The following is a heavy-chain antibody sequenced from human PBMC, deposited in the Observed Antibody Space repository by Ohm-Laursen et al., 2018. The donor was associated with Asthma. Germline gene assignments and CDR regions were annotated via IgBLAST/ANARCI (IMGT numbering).Heavy chain of an antibody. J-gene: IGHJ4*02. V-gene: IGHV3-64*04. CDR3: ARDVMEWYLPAFDF. CDR1: GFPFRAYD. CDR2: ITNNEGRT. D-gene: IGHD3-3*01. Sequence: SLRLSCSAPGFPFRAYDMNWVRQAPGKGLEYVSGITNNEGRTYYGDSAKGRFTISRDNFNDRLYLQMNSLRPDDTAVYYCARDVMEWYLPAFDFWGQGTLVTVSS.